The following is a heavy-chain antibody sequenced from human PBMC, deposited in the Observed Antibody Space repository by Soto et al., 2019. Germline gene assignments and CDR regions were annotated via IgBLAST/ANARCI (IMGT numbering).Heavy chain of an antibody. D-gene: IGHD3-3*01. CDR1: GGSISSVTYY. Sequence: SETLSLTCTVSGGSISSVTYYWGWIRQPPGKGLEWIGSVSYSETTYYNPSLKSRVTMSVDTSKNQFSLQLSSVTAADTAVYYCARRGCARSDNYINYFDPWGQGTLVTVSS. V-gene: IGHV4-39*01. J-gene: IGHJ5*02. CDR2: VSYSETT. CDR3: ARRGCARSDNYINYFDP.